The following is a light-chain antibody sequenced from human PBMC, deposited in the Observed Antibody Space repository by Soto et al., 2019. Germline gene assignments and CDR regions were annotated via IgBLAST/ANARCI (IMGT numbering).Light chain of an antibody. CDR1: SSDVGGYNY. J-gene: IGLJ1*01. CDR2: EVS. Sequence: ALTQPPSASGSPGQSVTISCTGTSSDVGGYNYVSWYQQHPGKAPKLMIYEVSKRPSGVPDRFSGSKSGNTASLTVSGLQAEDEADYYCSSYAGSNNRVFGTGTKVTVL. V-gene: IGLV2-8*01. CDR3: SSYAGSNNRV.